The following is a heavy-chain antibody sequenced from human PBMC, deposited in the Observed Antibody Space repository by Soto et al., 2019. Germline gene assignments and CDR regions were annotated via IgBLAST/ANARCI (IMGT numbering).Heavy chain of an antibody. Sequence: GVSVKVCCEASGDTFTSYAISWVRQAPGQGLEWMGWISAYNGNTNYAQNLRGRVTMTTDASTRTAYMELRSLRYDDTAMYYCARDFTGWPPDGVDYSGQRTQVTVSS. D-gene: IGHD3-16*01. J-gene: IGHJ4*02. V-gene: IGHV1-18*01. CDR2: ISAYNGNT. CDR1: GDTFTSYA. CDR3: ARDFTGWPPDGVDY.